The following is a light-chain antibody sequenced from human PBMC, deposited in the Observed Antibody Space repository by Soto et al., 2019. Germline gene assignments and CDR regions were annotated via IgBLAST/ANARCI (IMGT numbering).Light chain of an antibody. CDR3: QQRFNWWT. CDR2: DAS. Sequence: EIVLTQSPASLSLSPGEKATLSCRASQSVGRDLAWYQQKPGQAPRLLIYDASNRATGIPARFSGSGSGTDFTLTISSLAPEDFAFYYCQQRFNWWTFGQGTKVEIK. V-gene: IGKV3-11*01. CDR1: QSVGRD. J-gene: IGKJ1*01.